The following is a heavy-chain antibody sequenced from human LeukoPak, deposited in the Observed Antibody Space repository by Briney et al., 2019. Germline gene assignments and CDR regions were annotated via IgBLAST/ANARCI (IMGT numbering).Heavy chain of an antibody. CDR2: INPNSGDT. Sequence: GASVKVSCKASGYTFTGYYMHWVRQAPGQGLEWMGWINPNSGDTNYAQKFQGRVTMTRDTSISTAYMELSRLRSDDTAVYYCAQGYDYYDSSGYYHWFDPWGQGTLVTVSS. CDR3: AQGYDYYDSSGYYHWFDP. CDR1: GYTFTGYY. D-gene: IGHD3-22*01. V-gene: IGHV1-2*02. J-gene: IGHJ5*02.